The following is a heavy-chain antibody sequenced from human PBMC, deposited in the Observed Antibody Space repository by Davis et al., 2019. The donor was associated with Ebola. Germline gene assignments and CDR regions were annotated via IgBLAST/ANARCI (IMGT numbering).Heavy chain of an antibody. D-gene: IGHD1-26*01. V-gene: IGHV4-39*01. CDR2: IHYSGAT. CDR3: TREIGIYPHTNLDY. Sequence: PSETLSLTCTVSGGSISISTYYWGWFRQTPGRGLEWIATIHYSGATYYSPPLESRATISVDTSKNQFSLKLNSVNAADTAVYYCTREIGIYPHTNLDYRGQGTLVTVSS. J-gene: IGHJ4*02. CDR1: GGSISISTYY.